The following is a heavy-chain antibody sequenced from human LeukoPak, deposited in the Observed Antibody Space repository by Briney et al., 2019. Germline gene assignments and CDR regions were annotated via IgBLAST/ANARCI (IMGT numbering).Heavy chain of an antibody. CDR1: GFTFDDYG. CDR2: INWNGGST. Sequence: GGSLRLSCAASGFTFDDYGMSWVRQAPGKGLEGVSGINWNGGSTGYADSVKGRFTISRDNAKNSLYLQMNSLRAEDTALYYCARDLYSLSYYDFWSGLDYWGQGTLVTVSS. V-gene: IGHV3-20*04. D-gene: IGHD3-3*01. CDR3: ARDLYSLSYYDFWSGLDY. J-gene: IGHJ4*02.